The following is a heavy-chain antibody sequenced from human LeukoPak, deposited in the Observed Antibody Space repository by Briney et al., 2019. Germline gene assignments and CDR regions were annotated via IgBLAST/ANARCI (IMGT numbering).Heavy chain of an antibody. J-gene: IGHJ4*02. V-gene: IGHV3-30*18. CDR1: GFTFSTYS. CDR2: ISYDGSNE. CDR3: AKEFNRGLPDY. D-gene: IGHD2-21*01. Sequence: GGSLRLSCAASGFTFSTYSMNWVRQAPGKGLEWVAVISYDGSNEYYADSVKGRFTISRDNSKNTLYLQMSSLRAEDTAVYYCAKEFNRGLPDYWGQGTLVTVPS.